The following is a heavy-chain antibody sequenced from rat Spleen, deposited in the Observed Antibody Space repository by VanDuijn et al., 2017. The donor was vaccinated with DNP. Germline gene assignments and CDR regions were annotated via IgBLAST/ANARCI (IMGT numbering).Heavy chain of an antibody. J-gene: IGHJ3*01. CDR3: TRDQGVTTVPTGNWFAY. Sequence: EVKLVESGGGLVQPSQTLSLTCTVSGFSLTDYSVHWVRQPPGKGLEWMGVMWSGGSTAYNSALKSRLSISRDTSKSQVFLKMNSLQTEDTAIYYCTRDQGVTTVPTGNWFAYWGQGSLVTVSS. CDR2: MWSGGST. CDR1: GFSLTDYS. V-gene: IGHV2S63*01. D-gene: IGHD1-1*01.